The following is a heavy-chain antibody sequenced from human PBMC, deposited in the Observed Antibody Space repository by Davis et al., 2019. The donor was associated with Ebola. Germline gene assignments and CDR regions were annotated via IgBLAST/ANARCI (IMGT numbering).Heavy chain of an antibody. V-gene: IGHV4-30-4*08. J-gene: IGHJ4*02. Sequence: PSETLSLPCAVYGGSFSGYYWSWIRQPPGKGLEWIGYIYYSGSTYYNPSLKSRVTISVDTSKNQFSLKLSSVTAADTAVYYCARGDDYSNYFEYWGQGTLVTVSS. CDR1: GGSFSGYY. D-gene: IGHD4-11*01. CDR3: ARGDDYSNYFEY. CDR2: IYYSGST.